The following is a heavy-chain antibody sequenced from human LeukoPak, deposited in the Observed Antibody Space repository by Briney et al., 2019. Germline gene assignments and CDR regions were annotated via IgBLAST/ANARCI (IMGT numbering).Heavy chain of an antibody. Sequence: GGSLRLSCAASGFTFDDYAMHWVRQTPGKGLEWVSSISWNSGSIVYADSVKGRFTISRDNAKKSLYLQMNSLRAEDTALYYCAKGLRGYSYGYDYWGQGTLVTVSS. CDR1: GFTFDDYA. CDR3: AKGLRGYSYGYDY. D-gene: IGHD5-18*01. V-gene: IGHV3-9*01. CDR2: ISWNSGSI. J-gene: IGHJ4*02.